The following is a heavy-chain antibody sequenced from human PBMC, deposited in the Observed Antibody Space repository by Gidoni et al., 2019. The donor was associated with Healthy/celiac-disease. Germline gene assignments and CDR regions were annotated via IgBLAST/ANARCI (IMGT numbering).Heavy chain of an antibody. D-gene: IGHD2-15*01. J-gene: IGHJ5*02. V-gene: IGHV4-31*03. CDR3: ARVPVGCSGGSCYSSPLSSFDP. Sequence: QVQLQESGPGLVKPSQTLSLTCTVSGGSISSVGYYWSLIRQHPGKGLEWIGYIYYSGSTYYNPSLKSRVTISVDTSKNQFSLKLSSVTAADTAVYYCARVPVGCSGGSCYSSPLSSFDPWGQGTLVTVSS. CDR1: GGSISSVGYY. CDR2: IYYSGST.